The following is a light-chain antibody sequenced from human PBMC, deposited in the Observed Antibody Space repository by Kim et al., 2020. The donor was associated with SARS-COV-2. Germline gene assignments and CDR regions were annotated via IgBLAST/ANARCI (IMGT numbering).Light chain of an antibody. CDR2: SNN. V-gene: IGLV1-44*01. Sequence: SVLTQPPSASGTPGQRVTISCSGSSSNIGSNNVVWYQQLPGAAPNLLIYSNNQRPSGIPDRFSGSRSGTSASLAISGVQSGDEADYYCAVWDDSLKQGVFGGGTQLTVL. J-gene: IGLJ3*02. CDR3: AVWDDSLKQGV. CDR1: SSNIGSNN.